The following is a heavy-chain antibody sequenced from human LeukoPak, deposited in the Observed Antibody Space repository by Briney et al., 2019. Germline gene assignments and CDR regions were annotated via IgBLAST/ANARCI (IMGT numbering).Heavy chain of an antibody. J-gene: IGHJ5*01. CDR3: ARNSSSWSGWFDS. CDR1: GFTFSSYS. D-gene: IGHD6-13*01. CDR2: ISSSSSYI. V-gene: IGHV3-21*01. Sequence: PGGSLRLSCAASGFTFSSYSMNWVRQAPGKGLEWVSSISSSSSYIYYAGAVKSRFTISRDNAKNSLDLQMNSLRAEDTAVYYCARNSSSWSGWFDSWGQGTLVTVSS.